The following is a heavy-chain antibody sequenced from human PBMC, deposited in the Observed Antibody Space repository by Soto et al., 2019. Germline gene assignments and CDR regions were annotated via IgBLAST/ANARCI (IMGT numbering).Heavy chain of an antibody. J-gene: IGHJ4*02. CDR1: GFTFSSYA. V-gene: IGHV1-46*01. CDR2: INPSGGNT. CDR3: ARLATLNPPYYFDY. Sequence: GGSLRLSCAASGFTFSSYAMHWVRQAPGQGLEWMGVINPSGGNTVYAQKFLGRVTMTRDTSTNTVYMELSSLRFEDTAVYYCARLATLNPPYYFDYWGQGTQVTVSS. D-gene: IGHD3-16*01.